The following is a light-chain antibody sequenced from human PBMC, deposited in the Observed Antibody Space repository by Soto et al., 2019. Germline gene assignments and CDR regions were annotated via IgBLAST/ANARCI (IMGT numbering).Light chain of an antibody. V-gene: IGKV1-5*03. CDR2: KAS. CDR3: QQCTSYYT. CDR1: QNINSW. Sequence: DIPMTQSPSTLSASVGDRVTFTCRASQNINSWVAWYQQRPGKAPKLLIFKASTLKTGVPLRFRGSGFGTEFTLTISSLQPDDFATYYCQQCTSYYTFSQGTKLEIK. J-gene: IGKJ2*01.